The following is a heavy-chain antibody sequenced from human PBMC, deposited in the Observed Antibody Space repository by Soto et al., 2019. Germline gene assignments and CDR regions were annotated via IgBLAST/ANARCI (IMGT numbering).Heavy chain of an antibody. V-gene: IGHV1-18*01. D-gene: IGHD3-10*01. Sequence: ASVKVSCKASGYTFTSYGISWVRQAPGQGLEWMGWISAYNGNTNYPQKFQGRVTMTTDTSTSAAYMELRSLRSDDTAVYYCARDMWSFGSGSYSVDYWGQGTPVTVSS. CDR2: ISAYNGNT. J-gene: IGHJ4*02. CDR1: GYTFTSYG. CDR3: ARDMWSFGSGSYSVDY.